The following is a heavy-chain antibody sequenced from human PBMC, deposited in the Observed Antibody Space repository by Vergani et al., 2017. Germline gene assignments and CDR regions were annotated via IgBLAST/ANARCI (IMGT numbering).Heavy chain of an antibody. CDR2: IIPIFGTA. J-gene: IGHJ3*02. D-gene: IGHD3-10*01. V-gene: IGHV1-69*01. Sequence: QVQLVQSGAEVKKPGSSVKVSCKASGGTFSSYAISWVRQAPGQGLEWMGGIIPIFGTANYAQKFQGRVTITADESTRTAYMELSSLRSEDTAVYYCARGTVDYYGSGSFGLDAFDIWGQGTMVTVS. CDR3: ARGTVDYYGSGSFGLDAFDI. CDR1: GGTFSSYA.